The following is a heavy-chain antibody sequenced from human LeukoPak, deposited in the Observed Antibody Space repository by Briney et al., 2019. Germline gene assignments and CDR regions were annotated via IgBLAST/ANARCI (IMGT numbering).Heavy chain of an antibody. CDR1: GFTFSSYS. J-gene: IGHJ6*02. Sequence: KAGGSLRLSCAASGFTFSSYSMTWVRQAPGKGLEWVSSISSSSSYIYYADSVKGRFTISRDNAKNSLYLQMNSLRAEDTAVYYCARVNSSSRRYSSSWLGSYYYYGMDVWGQGTTVTVSS. V-gene: IGHV3-21*01. CDR3: ARVNSSSRRYSSSWLGSYYYYGMDV. CDR2: ISSSSSYI. D-gene: IGHD6-13*01.